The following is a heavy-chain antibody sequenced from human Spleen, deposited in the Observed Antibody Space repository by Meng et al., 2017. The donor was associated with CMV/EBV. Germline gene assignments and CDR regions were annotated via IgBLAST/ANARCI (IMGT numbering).Heavy chain of an antibody. V-gene: IGHV3-48*04. CDR2: ISSSSSTI. D-gene: IGHD6-6*01. Sequence: GGSLRLSCAASGFTFSSYSMNWVRQAPGKGLEWVSYISSSSSTIYYADSVKGRFTISRDNAKNSLYLQMNGLRVEDTAVYYCARESSSSFVLDVWGQGTTVTVSS. CDR1: GFTFSSYS. J-gene: IGHJ6*02. CDR3: ARESSSSFVLDV.